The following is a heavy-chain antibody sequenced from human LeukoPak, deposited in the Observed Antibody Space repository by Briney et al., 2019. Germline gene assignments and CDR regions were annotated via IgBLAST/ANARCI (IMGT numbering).Heavy chain of an antibody. V-gene: IGHV4-59*12. CDR3: ARAERPFSHWYFDL. CDR2: IYYSGST. CDR1: GGSLTNYY. Sequence: SETLSLTCSVSGGSLTNYYWGWIRQPPGKGLEWIGYIYYSGSTYYNPSLKSRVTISVDTSKNQFSLKLSSVTAADTAVYYCARAERPFSHWYFDLWGRGTLVTVSS. D-gene: IGHD5-24*01. J-gene: IGHJ2*01.